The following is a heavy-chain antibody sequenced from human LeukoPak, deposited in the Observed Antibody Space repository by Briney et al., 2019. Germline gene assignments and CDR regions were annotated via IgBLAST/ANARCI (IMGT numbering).Heavy chain of an antibody. Sequence: AAVKVSCKASGYTFTSYDINWVRQATGQGLEWMGWMNPNSGNRGYAQKFQGRVTMTRNTSISTAYMELSSLRSENTAVYYCARVSGQWLVRRWFDPWGQGTPVTVSS. J-gene: IGHJ5*02. V-gene: IGHV1-8*01. CDR3: ARVSGQWLVRRWFDP. CDR1: GYTFTSYD. CDR2: MNPNSGNR. D-gene: IGHD6-19*01.